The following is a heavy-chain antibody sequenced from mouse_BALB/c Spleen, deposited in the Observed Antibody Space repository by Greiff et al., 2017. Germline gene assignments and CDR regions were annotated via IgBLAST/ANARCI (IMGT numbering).Heavy chain of an antibody. Sequence: EVQLQESGPGLVKPSQSLSLTCSVTGYSITSGYYWNWIRQFPGNKLEWMGYISYDGSNNYNPSLKNRISITRDTSKNQFFLKLNSVTTEDTATYYCARYYYGSSWYYFDYWGQGTTLTVSS. V-gene: IGHV3-6*02. CDR3: ARYYYGSSWYYFDY. CDR2: ISYDGSN. D-gene: IGHD1-1*01. J-gene: IGHJ2*01. CDR1: GYSITSGYY.